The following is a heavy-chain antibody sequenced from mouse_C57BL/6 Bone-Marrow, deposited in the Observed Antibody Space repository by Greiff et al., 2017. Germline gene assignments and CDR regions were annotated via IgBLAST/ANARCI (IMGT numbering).Heavy chain of an antibody. J-gene: IGHJ1*03. CDR3: ARWLRLCWYCDV. CDR2: IHPNSGST. D-gene: IGHD2-2*01. V-gene: IGHV1-64*01. Sequence: QVQLQQPGAELVKPGASVKLSCKASGYTFTSYWMHWVKQRPGQGLEWIGMIHPNSGSTNYNEKFKSKATLTVDKSSSTAYMKLSNLTPEDSAVEYCARWLRLCWYCDVWGTGTTVTVSS. CDR1: GYTFTSYW.